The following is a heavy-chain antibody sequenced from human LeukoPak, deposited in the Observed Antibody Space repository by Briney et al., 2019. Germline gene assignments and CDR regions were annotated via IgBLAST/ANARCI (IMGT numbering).Heavy chain of an antibody. Sequence: GGSLTLSCAASGFTFSSYSMNWVRHPPRKGLEWVSSISSSSSYIYYADSVKGRFTIPRDNAKNALYLQMSSLRAEDTAVYYCARDSFGYSGPFDPWGRGTLLSVPS. CDR3: ARDSFGYSGPFDP. D-gene: IGHD5-24*01. CDR2: ISSSSSYI. J-gene: IGHJ5*02. V-gene: IGHV3-21*04. CDR1: GFTFSSYS.